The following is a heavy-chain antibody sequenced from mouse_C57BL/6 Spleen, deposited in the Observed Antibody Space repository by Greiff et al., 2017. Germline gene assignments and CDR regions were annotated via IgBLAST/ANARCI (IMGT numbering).Heavy chain of an antibody. Sequence: VQLQQSGAELVKPGASVKLSCTASGFNIKDYYMHWVKQRTEQGLEWIGRIDPEDGKTKYAPKFQGKDTITADTSSNTAYLQLSSLTSEDTAVYYCAAHFDYWGQGTTLTVSS. CDR2: IDPEDGKT. J-gene: IGHJ2*01. CDR1: GFNIKDYY. CDR3: AAHFDY. V-gene: IGHV14-2*01.